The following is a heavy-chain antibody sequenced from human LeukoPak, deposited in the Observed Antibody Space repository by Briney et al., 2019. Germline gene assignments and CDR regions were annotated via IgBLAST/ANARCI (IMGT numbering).Heavy chain of an antibody. D-gene: IGHD3-3*01. CDR1: GYTFTGYY. J-gene: IGHJ4*02. CDR3: AITARITIFGVVTAPLDY. CDR2: INPNSGGT. V-gene: IGHV1-2*02. Sequence: ASVTVSCEASGYTFTGYYMHWVRQAPGQGLEWMGWINPNSGGTNYAQKFQGRVTMTRDTSISTAYMELSRLRSDDTAVYYCAITARITIFGVVTAPLDYWGQGTLVTVSS.